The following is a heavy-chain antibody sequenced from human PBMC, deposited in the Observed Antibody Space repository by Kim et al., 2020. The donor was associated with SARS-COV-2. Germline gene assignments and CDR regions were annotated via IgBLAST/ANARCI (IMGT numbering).Heavy chain of an antibody. CDR3: AREGETMTGYYYYMDV. D-gene: IGHD3-9*01. V-gene: IGHV3-30*15. Sequence: VKGRCSISRENTKDTLYLQMSSLRAEDTAVYYCAREGETMTGYYYYMDVWGKGTTVTVSS. J-gene: IGHJ6*03.